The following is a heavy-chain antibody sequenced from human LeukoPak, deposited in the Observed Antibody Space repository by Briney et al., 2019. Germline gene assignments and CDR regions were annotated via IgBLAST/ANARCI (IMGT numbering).Heavy chain of an antibody. Sequence: PGTSLRLSCAASGFTFSSYWMSWVRQAPGKGLEWVANIKQDGSEKYYVDSVKGRFTISRDNAKNSLYLQMNSLRAEDTAVYYCARVRGRQLVGGGFDYWGQGTLVTVSS. CDR3: ARVRGRQLVGGGFDY. CDR1: GFTFSSYW. CDR2: IKQDGSEK. J-gene: IGHJ4*02. V-gene: IGHV3-7*01. D-gene: IGHD6-13*01.